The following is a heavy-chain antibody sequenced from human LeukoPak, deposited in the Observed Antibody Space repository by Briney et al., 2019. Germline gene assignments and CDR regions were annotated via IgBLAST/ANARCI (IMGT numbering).Heavy chain of an antibody. Sequence: PGGSLRLSGAASRFTFSDFYMSWIRQAPGKGLGWVSYISSGGSTTYYADSVKGRFIISRDNAKNSLFLQMNSLRAEDTAVYYCGRGAAYSRDAFHIWGQGTVVTVSS. D-gene: IGHD6-25*01. CDR3: GRGAAYSRDAFHI. CDR1: RFTFSDFY. V-gene: IGHV3-11*01. J-gene: IGHJ3*02. CDR2: ISSGGSTT.